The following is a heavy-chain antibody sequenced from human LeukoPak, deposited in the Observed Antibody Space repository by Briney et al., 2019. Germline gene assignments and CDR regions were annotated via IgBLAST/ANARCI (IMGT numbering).Heavy chain of an antibody. CDR1: GFTFSRYW. CDR2: INEDGSEK. V-gene: IGHV3-7*01. Sequence: GGFLRLSCAASGFTFSRYWMNWVRQAPGKGLEWVANINEDGSEKYYVDSVKGRFTISRDNAKNSLYLQMNSLRVEDTAVYFCAREGNYYFDYWGQGTLVTVSS. CDR3: AREGNYYFDY. J-gene: IGHJ4*02.